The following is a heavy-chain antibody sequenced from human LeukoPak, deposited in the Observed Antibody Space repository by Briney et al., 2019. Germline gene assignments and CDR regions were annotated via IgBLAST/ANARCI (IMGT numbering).Heavy chain of an antibody. Sequence: ASVKVSCKASGYTFTGYYMHWVRQAPGQGLEWMGWINPNSGGTNYAQKFQGWVTMTRDTSISTAYMELSRLRSGDTAVYYCARALSVYDFWSGSRQYYFDYWGQGTLVTVSS. D-gene: IGHD3-3*01. J-gene: IGHJ4*02. CDR1: GYTFTGYY. V-gene: IGHV1-2*04. CDR2: INPNSGGT. CDR3: ARALSVYDFWSGSRQYYFDY.